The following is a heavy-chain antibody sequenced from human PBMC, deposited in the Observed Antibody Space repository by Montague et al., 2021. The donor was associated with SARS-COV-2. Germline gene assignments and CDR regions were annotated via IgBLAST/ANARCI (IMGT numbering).Heavy chain of an antibody. CDR3: ARPGVENNGWYLSYFEY. V-gene: IGHV3-30*04. D-gene: IGHD6-19*01. Sequence: SLRLSYAASGFTLSSYSMYWVRQAPGKGLEWVAVISSDGTNKYFRESVRGRFTISRDKSNNTVFLQMSSLRPEDTAVYYCARPGVENNGWYLSYFEYWGQGSLVTVST. CDR2: ISSDGTNK. CDR1: GFTLSSYS. J-gene: IGHJ4*02.